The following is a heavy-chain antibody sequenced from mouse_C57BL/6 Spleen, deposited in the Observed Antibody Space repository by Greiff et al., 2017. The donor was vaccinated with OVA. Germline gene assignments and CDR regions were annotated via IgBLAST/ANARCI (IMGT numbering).Heavy chain of an antibody. CDR3: ATAGFDV. Sequence: VKLVESGAELVKPGASVKLSCKASGYTFTSYWMQWVKQRPGQGLEWIGEIDPSDSYTNYNQKFKGKATLTVDTSSSTAYMQLSSLTSEDSAVYYCATAGFDVWGTGTTVTVSS. J-gene: IGHJ1*03. CDR1: GYTFTSYW. V-gene: IGHV1-50*01. CDR2: IDPSDSYT.